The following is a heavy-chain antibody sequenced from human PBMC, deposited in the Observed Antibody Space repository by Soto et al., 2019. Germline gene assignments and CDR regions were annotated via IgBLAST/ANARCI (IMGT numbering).Heavy chain of an antibody. Sequence: EVQLVESGGGLVQPGGSLRLSCAASGFTFNDYAMHWVRQAPGKGLDWVSGINWNSGNIGYADSVKGRFTISRDSAKNSIYLKMNRLRAEDTALYYCAKGGSSSGRYSDYWGQGTLVTVSS. CDR1: GFTFNDYA. CDR3: AKGGSSSGRYSDY. J-gene: IGHJ4*02. CDR2: INWNSGNI. V-gene: IGHV3-9*01. D-gene: IGHD6-6*01.